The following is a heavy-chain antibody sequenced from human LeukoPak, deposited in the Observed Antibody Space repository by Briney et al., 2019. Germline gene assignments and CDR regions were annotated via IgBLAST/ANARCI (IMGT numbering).Heavy chain of an antibody. CDR2: INSDGSST. CDR3: ARDLRGTNYFDY. D-gene: IGHD2-2*01. CDR1: GFTFSSYW. J-gene: IGHJ4*02. V-gene: IGHV3-74*01. Sequence: GGSLRLSCAASGFTFSSYWMHWVRQAPGKGLVWVSRINSDGSSTYYADSLKGRFTISRDNAKNTLYLQMNSLRAEDTAVYYCARDLRGTNYFDYWGQGTLVTVSS.